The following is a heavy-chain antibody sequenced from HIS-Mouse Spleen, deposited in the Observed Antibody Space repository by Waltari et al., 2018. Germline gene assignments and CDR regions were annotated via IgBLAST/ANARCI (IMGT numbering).Heavy chain of an antibody. CDR3: AKDTSGSYSDY. Sequence: QVQLVESGGGVVQPGSSLRLSCAASGFTFSSYGMHWVRQAPGKGLEWVAVISYDGSNKYYADSVKGRFTISRDNSKNTLYLQMNSLRAEDTAVYYCAKDTSGSYSDYWGQGTLVTVSS. V-gene: IGHV3-30*18. J-gene: IGHJ4*02. CDR1: GFTFSSYG. D-gene: IGHD1-26*01. CDR2: ISYDGSNK.